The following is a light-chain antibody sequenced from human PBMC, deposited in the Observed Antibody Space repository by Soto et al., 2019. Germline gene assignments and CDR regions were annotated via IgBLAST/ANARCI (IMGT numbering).Light chain of an antibody. CDR1: SSDVGGYNY. V-gene: IGLV2-14*01. CDR2: EVS. J-gene: IGLJ1*01. CDR3: SSYTRQYTPSYV. Sequence: QSVLTQPASVSGSPGQSITLSCTGTSSDVGGYNYVSWYQQHPGKAPKLMIYEVSNRPSGISHRFSGSKSGNTASLTISGLRAEDEADYDCSSYTRQYTPSYVFGAGTKLTVL.